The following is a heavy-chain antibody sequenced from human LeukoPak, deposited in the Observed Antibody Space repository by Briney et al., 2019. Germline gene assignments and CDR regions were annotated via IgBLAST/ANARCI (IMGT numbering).Heavy chain of an antibody. CDR1: GFTFSSYS. V-gene: IGHV3-21*01. J-gene: IGHJ4*02. Sequence: PGGSLRLSCAASGFTFSSYSMNWVRQAPWKGLEWVSSISGSSTYIYYADSVKGRFTISRDNAKNSLYLQMNSLRAEDTAVYYCARRGYYDSSGPFDYWGQGTLVTVSS. CDR3: ARRGYYDSSGPFDY. CDR2: ISGSSTYI. D-gene: IGHD3-22*01.